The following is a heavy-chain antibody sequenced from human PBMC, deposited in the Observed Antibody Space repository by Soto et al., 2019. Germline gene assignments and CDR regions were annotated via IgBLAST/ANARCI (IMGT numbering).Heavy chain of an antibody. V-gene: IGHV6-1*01. J-gene: IGHJ5*02. CDR3: TTAIVVPRFDP. D-gene: IGHD2-2*01. CDR1: GDSVSESSVS. CDR2: TNYGSMWSY. Sequence: SQTLSLTCAISGDSVSESSVSWNWIRQSPSRGLEWLGRTNYGSMWSYAYAESVRSRITISSDTSKNQFSLQMNSLKTEDTAVYYCTTAIVVPRFDPWGQGTLVTVSS.